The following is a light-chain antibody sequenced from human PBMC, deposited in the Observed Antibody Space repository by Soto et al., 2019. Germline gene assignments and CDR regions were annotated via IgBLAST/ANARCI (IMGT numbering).Light chain of an antibody. J-gene: IGKJ5*01. Sequence: EVVLTQSPGTLSLSRGARATLSCRASERIYSAYLGWYQQKPGQAPRLLIYGTSSRATGIPDRFSGSGSGTDFTLTISRLEPEDFAVYYCQQYGNSPITFGQGTRLE. CDR1: ERIYSAY. CDR3: QQYGNSPIT. CDR2: GTS. V-gene: IGKV3-20*01.